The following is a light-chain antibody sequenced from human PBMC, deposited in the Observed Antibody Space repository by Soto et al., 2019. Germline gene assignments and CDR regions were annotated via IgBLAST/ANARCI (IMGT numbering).Light chain of an antibody. Sequence: QSALTQPASVSGSPGQSITISCTGTSSDVGGYYYVSWYQHHPGKAPKLMIYQVSNRPSGVSNRFSGSKSGNTASLTISGLQAEDEADYYSSSYTSSNTFYVFGTGTKVTVL. CDR2: QVS. J-gene: IGLJ1*01. CDR3: SSYTSSNTFYV. CDR1: SSDVGGYYY. V-gene: IGLV2-14*01.